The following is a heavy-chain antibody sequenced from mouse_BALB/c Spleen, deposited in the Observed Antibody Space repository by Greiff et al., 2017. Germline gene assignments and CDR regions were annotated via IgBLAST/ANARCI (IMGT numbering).Heavy chain of an antibody. Sequence: EVQLQQSGAELVKPGASVKLSCTASGFTITDTYMHWVKQRPEQGLEWIGRIDPANGNTKYDPKFQGKATMTADTSSNTAYLQLSSLTSEDTAVYYGVRPGYEYVVRFAYWGQGTLVTVSA. CDR3: VRPGYEYVVRFAY. CDR2: IDPANGNT. V-gene: IGHV14-3*02. J-gene: IGHJ3*01. CDR1: GFTITDTY. D-gene: IGHD2-4*01.